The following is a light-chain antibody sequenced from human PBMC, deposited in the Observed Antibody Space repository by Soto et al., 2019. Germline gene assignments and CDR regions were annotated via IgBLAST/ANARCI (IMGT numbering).Light chain of an antibody. CDR3: ASSTSDSLYV. Sequence: QSALTQPASVSGSPGQSITISCTGTSSDVGSDNVVSWYQHYPGKAPQLMIYEAFKRPSEVSSRFSGSKSGNTASLTISALLAEDEADYFCASSTSDSLYVFGTGTKVTVL. V-gene: IGLV2-14*02. CDR2: EAF. CDR1: SSDVGSDNV. J-gene: IGLJ1*01.